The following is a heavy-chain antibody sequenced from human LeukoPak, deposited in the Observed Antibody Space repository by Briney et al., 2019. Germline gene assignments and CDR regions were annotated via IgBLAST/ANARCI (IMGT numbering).Heavy chain of an antibody. V-gene: IGHV4-59*01. CDR1: GGSITNYY. Sequence: SETLSLTCSVSGGSITNYYWSWIRQPPGKGLEWVGHVYYTGSINYNPSLKSRVTISVDTSKNQFSLKLSSVTAADTAVYYCARGWGYFDYWGQGILVTVSS. CDR2: VYYTGSI. J-gene: IGHJ4*02. CDR3: ARGWGYFDY. D-gene: IGHD7-27*01.